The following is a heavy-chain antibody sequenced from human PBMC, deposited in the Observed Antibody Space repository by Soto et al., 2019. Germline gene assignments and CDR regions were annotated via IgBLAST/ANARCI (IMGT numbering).Heavy chain of an antibody. Sequence: GESLKISCAASGFTFSSYAMSWVRQAPGKGLEWVSAISGSGGSTYYADSVKGRFTISRDNSKNTLYLQMNSLRAEDTAVYYCAKHRGYSSSWYSYPSDIWGQGTMVTVSS. V-gene: IGHV3-23*01. J-gene: IGHJ3*02. CDR1: GFTFSSYA. CDR3: AKHRGYSSSWYSYPSDI. CDR2: ISGSGGST. D-gene: IGHD6-13*01.